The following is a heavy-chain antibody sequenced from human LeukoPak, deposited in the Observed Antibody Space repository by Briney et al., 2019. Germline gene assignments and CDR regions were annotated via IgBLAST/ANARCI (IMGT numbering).Heavy chain of an antibody. CDR1: GGSFSGYY. J-gene: IGHJ3*02. Sequence: SETLSLTCAVYGGSFSGYYWSWIRQPPGKGLEWIGEINHSGSTNYNPSLKSRVTISVDTSKNQFSLKLSSVTAADTAVYYCARHFKASYYDSSGYYAPPPNDAFDIWGQGTMVTVSS. CDR3: ARHFKASYYDSSGYYAPPPNDAFDI. V-gene: IGHV4-34*01. D-gene: IGHD3-22*01. CDR2: INHSGST.